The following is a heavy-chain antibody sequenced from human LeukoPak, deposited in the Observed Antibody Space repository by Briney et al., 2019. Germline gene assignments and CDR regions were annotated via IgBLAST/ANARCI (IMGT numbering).Heavy chain of an antibody. CDR3: AREASLVRGIFITRYGLDV. Sequence: SETLSLTCTVSGGSVSSGTYYWTWIRQPPGKGLEWIAYISYNENTNYNPSLKSRLTISLDTSKNQFSLRLSSVAAADTAVYYCAREASLVRGIFITRYGLDVWGKGTTVTVSS. V-gene: IGHV4-61*01. CDR1: GGSVSSGTYY. J-gene: IGHJ6*04. D-gene: IGHD3-10*01. CDR2: ISYNENT.